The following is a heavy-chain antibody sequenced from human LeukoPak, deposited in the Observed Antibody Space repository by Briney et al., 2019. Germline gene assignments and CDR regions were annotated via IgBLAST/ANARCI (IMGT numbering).Heavy chain of an antibody. CDR2: FSGSGCST. CDR1: GFTFSSYA. Sequence: GGSLRLSCAASGFTFSSYAMSWVRQAPGKGLEGISCFSGSGCSTYYADSVKGRFTISRDNAKNTLYLQMNSLRAEDTAVYCCARRGARWVTTGAPGIKFDYWGQGTLVTVSS. CDR3: ARRGARWVTTGAPGIKFDY. D-gene: IGHD4-17*01. V-gene: IGHV3-23*01. J-gene: IGHJ4*02.